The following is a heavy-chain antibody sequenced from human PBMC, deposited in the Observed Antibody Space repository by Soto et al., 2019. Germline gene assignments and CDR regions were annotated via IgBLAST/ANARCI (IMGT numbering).Heavy chain of an antibody. V-gene: IGHV1-8*01. J-gene: IGHJ5*02. D-gene: IGHD1-1*01. CDR1: GYTFMTYH. CDR3: ASRNERSGQNCFDT. Sequence: SVKGSCKASGYTFMTYHINWGLQATVQGLEWMGWMNTSNGNGGYAQKFQGRLRMTRNTSISTAYIELSSMPYAATAVYFCASRNERSGQNCFDTWGKGSMVTVSS. CDR2: MNTSNGNG.